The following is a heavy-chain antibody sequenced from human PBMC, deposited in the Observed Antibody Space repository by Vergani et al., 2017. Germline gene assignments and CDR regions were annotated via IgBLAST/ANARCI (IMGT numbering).Heavy chain of an antibody. D-gene: IGHD3-3*01. J-gene: IGHJ3*02. CDR3: ARGAPSITIFGVVRGAFDI. Sequence: QVQLQESGPGLVKPSQTLSLTCTVSGGSISSGGYYWSWIRQHPGKGLEWLGYIYYSGSTYYNPSLKSLVTISVEPSKNQFSLKLSSVTAADTAVYYCARGAPSITIFGVVRGAFDIWGQGTMVTVSS. CDR1: GGSISSGGYY. V-gene: IGHV4-31*01. CDR2: IYYSGST.